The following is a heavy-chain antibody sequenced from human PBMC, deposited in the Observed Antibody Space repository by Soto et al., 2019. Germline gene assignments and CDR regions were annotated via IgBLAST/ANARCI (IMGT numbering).Heavy chain of an antibody. J-gene: IGHJ4*02. V-gene: IGHV3-11*01. CDR3: ARVAADPGDLFDY. CDR1: GFTFSDYY. D-gene: IGHD1-26*01. CDR2: ISSSGTTI. Sequence: GGSLRLSCAASGFTFSDYYMSWIRQAPGKGLEWVSYISSSGTTIYYADSVKGRFTISRDNAKNSLYLQMNSLRAEDTAVYYFARVAADPGDLFDYWGQGSLDIVSS.